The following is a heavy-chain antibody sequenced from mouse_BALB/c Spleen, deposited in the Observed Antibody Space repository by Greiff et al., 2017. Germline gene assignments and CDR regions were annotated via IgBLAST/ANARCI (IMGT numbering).Heavy chain of an antibody. CDR2: ISYSGST. J-gene: IGHJ1*01. CDR3: ARSRWDGYFDV. D-gene: IGHD4-1*01. CDR1: GYSITSDYA. Sequence: EVQLVESGPGLVKPSQSLSLTCTVTGYSITSDYAWNWIRQFPGNKLEWMGYISYSGSTSYNPSLKSRISITRDTSKNQFFLQLNSVTTEDTATYYCARSRWDGYFDVWGAGTTVTVSS. V-gene: IGHV3-2*02.